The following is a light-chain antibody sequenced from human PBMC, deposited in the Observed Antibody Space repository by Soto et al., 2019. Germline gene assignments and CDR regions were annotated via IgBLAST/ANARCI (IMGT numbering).Light chain of an antibody. J-gene: IGLJ2*01. Sequence: QSVLTQPPSVSGAPGQRVTISCTGSNSNIGAGYDVNWYQHLPGTAPKLLIYVNTNRPSGVPDRFSGSKSGSSASLAISGLQSEDEADYYCQSCDSSLIGFIFGLGTKLTVL. CDR3: QSCDSSLIGFI. V-gene: IGLV1-40*01. CDR1: NSNIGAGYD. CDR2: VNT.